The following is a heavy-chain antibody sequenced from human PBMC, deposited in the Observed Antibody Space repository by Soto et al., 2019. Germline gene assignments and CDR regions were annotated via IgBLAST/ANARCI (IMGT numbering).Heavy chain of an antibody. J-gene: IGHJ6*03. D-gene: IGHD2-2*01. Sequence: QVQLVQSGAEVTKPGSSVKVSCKASGGTFSSYTISWVRQAPGQGLDWMGRIIPILGIANYAQKFQGRVTITADKSTSTAYMELSSLRSEDTAVYYCARGIGYCSRTSCRSRHNYYYYYYMDVWGKGTTVTVSS. V-gene: IGHV1-69*02. CDR3: ARGIGYCSRTSCRSRHNYYYYYYMDV. CDR1: GGTFSSYT. CDR2: IIPILGIA.